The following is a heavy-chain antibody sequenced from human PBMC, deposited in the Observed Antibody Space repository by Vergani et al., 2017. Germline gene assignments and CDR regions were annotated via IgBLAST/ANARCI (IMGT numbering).Heavy chain of an antibody. CDR2: IDVKGNS. Sequence: QAQLQESGPRLVKPSQTLSLTCSFSGGSLDIHSQTWGCIRQPAGEGLGWMGLIDVKGNSNFSPSLESRVTMSADASRGRFSLTLRSVPTSDTAVYYCVRVLHTSYILGAFDIWGQGIKVTVSS. D-gene: IGHD2-21*01. CDR1: GGSLDIHSQT. V-gene: IGHV4-61*02. CDR3: VRVLHTSYILGAFDI. J-gene: IGHJ3*02.